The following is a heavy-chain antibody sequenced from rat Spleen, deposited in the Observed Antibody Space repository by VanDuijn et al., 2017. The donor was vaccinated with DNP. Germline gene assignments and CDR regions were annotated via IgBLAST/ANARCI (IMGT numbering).Heavy chain of an antibody. D-gene: IGHD4-3*01. Sequence: EVQLVESGGGPVQPGRSLKLSCAASGFTFSSFAMAWVRQAPKKGLEWVATITSGGSNTYYPDSVKGRFTISRDNAKSTLYLQIDSLRSEDTAIYYCSTTVRGPGYWGQGVMVTVSS. V-gene: IGHV5-29*01. CDR3: STTVRGPGY. CDR1: GFTFSSFA. J-gene: IGHJ2*01. CDR2: ITSGGSNT.